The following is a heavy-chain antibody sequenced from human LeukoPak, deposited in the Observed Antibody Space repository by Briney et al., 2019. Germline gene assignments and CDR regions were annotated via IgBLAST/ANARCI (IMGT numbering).Heavy chain of an antibody. V-gene: IGHV3-11*01. CDR2: ISGSGSDI. CDR3: STDPRLLIY. J-gene: IGHJ4*01. Sequence: GGSLRLSCVVSGLGSSDSYMTSGRQTPGKGLEWLAYISGSGSDIYYADSVKGRFTISRDNAKNSLYLQMNSLRPDDTALYYCSTDPRLLIYWGHGTLVTVSS. D-gene: IGHD2-8*01. CDR1: GLGSSDSY.